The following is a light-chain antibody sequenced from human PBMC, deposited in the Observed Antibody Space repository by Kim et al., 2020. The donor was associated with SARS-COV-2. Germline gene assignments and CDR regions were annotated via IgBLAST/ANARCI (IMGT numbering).Light chain of an antibody. Sequence: SLSPGERATLSCRARQRVSSYLAWYQQKPGQAPRLLIYDASNRATGIPARFSGSGSGTDFTLTISSLEPEDFAVYYCQQRSNWLTFGGGTKVDIK. CDR3: QQRSNWLT. CDR2: DAS. J-gene: IGKJ4*01. CDR1: QRVSSY. V-gene: IGKV3-11*01.